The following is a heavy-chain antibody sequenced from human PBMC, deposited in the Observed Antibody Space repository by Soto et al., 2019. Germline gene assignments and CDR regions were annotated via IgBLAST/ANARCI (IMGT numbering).Heavy chain of an antibody. CDR3: ARVLLDYGDYGYYFDY. V-gene: IGHV3-21*01. Sequence: GGSLRLSCAAYGFTFSSYSMNWVRQAPGKGLEWVSSISSSSSYIYYADSVKGRFTISRDNAKNSLYLQMNSLRAEDTAVYYCARVLLDYGDYGYYFDYWGQGTLVTVSS. CDR2: ISSSSSYI. J-gene: IGHJ4*02. D-gene: IGHD4-17*01. CDR1: GFTFSSYS.